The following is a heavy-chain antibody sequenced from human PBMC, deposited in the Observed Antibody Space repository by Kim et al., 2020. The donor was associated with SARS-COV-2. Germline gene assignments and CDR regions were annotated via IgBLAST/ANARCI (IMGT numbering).Heavy chain of an antibody. CDR1: GFTFSSYS. V-gene: IGHV3-21*01. CDR3: ARDKVLLWFGEFPTDYYYYGMDV. D-gene: IGHD3-10*01. Sequence: GGSLRLSCAASGFTFSSYSMNWVRQAPGKGLEWVSSISSSSSYIYYADSVKGRFTISRDNAKNTLYLQMNSLRAEDTAVYYCARDKVLLWFGEFPTDYYYYGMDVWGQGTTLTVSS. CDR2: ISSSSSYI. J-gene: IGHJ6*02.